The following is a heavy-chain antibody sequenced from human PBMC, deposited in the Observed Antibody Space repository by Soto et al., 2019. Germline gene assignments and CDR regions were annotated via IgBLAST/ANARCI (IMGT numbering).Heavy chain of an antibody. CDR2: ISWDGGST. V-gene: IGHV3-43*01. D-gene: IGHD3-22*01. Sequence: PGGSLRLSCAASGFTFDDYTMHWVRQAPGKGLEWVSLISWDGGSTYYADSVKGRFTISRDNSKNSLYLQMNSLRTEDTALYYCAKGGPPPYDSSGSYDAFDIWGQGTMVT. CDR3: AKGGPPPYDSSGSYDAFDI. CDR1: GFTFDDYT. J-gene: IGHJ3*02.